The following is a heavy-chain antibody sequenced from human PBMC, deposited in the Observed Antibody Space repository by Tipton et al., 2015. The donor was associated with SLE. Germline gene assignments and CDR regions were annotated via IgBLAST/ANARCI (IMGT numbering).Heavy chain of an antibody. J-gene: IGHJ4*02. Sequence: SLRLSCAASGFTFSSYAMSWVRQAPGKGLEWVSAISGSGGSTYYADSVKGRFTISRDNSKNTLYLQMNSLRVEDTAVYYCAKDLLLWFGETVDYWGQGTLVTVSS. CDR1: GFTFSSYA. CDR3: AKDLLLWFGETVDY. D-gene: IGHD3-10*01. V-gene: IGHV3-23*01. CDR2: ISGSGGST.